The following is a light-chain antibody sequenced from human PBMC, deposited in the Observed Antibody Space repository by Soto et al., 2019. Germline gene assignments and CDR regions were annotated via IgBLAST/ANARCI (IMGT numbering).Light chain of an antibody. V-gene: IGLV2-14*01. J-gene: IGLJ1*01. CDR1: SSDVGGYNY. CDR2: EVS. Sequence: QSVLTQPASVSGSPGQSITTSCTGTSSDVGGYNYVSWYQQHPGKAPKLMIYEVSNRPPGVSNRFSGSKSDNTASLTISGLQAEDEADYYCSSYTSSSTYVSGTGTKVTVL. CDR3: SSYTSSSTYV.